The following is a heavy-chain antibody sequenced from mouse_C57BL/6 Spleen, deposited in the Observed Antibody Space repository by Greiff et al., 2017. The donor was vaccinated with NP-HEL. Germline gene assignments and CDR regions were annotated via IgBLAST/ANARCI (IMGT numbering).Heavy chain of an antibody. Sequence: EVMLVESGGDLVKPGGSLKLSCAASGFTFSSYGMSWVRQTPDKRLEWVATISSGGSYTYYPDSVKGRFTISRDNAKNTLYLQMSSLKSEDTAMYYCARQRPGAMDYWGQGTSVTVSS. J-gene: IGHJ4*01. CDR1: GFTFSSYG. V-gene: IGHV5-6*01. CDR3: ARQRPGAMDY. CDR2: ISSGGSYT.